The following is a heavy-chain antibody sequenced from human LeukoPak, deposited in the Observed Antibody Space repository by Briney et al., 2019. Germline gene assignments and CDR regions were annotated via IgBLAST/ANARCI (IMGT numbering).Heavy chain of an antibody. Sequence: ASVKVSCKASGYTFTGYYMHWVRQAPGQGLEWMGWINPNSGGTNYAQKFQGRVTMTRDTSISTAYMELSRLRSDDTAVYYCARDPHQYNWNYGGFDPWGQGTLVTVSS. V-gene: IGHV1-2*02. CDR3: ARDPHQYNWNYGGFDP. D-gene: IGHD1-7*01. CDR2: INPNSGGT. J-gene: IGHJ5*02. CDR1: GYTFTGYY.